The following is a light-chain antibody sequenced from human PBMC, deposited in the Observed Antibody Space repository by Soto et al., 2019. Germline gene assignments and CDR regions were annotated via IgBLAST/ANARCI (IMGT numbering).Light chain of an antibody. Sequence: EIVLTQSPATLSLSPGERATLSCRASQSVSSYLAWYQQKPGQAPRLLIYDASGRATGIPARFSGSGSGTDFPLTTSSLEPEDSAVYYCQQRSNWRSTFGQGTRLEIK. CDR2: DAS. CDR1: QSVSSY. V-gene: IGKV3-11*01. J-gene: IGKJ5*01. CDR3: QQRSNWRST.